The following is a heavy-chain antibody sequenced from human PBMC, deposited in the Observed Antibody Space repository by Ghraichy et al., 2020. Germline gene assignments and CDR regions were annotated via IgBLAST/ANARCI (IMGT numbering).Heavy chain of an antibody. CDR1: GFTFSNYA. J-gene: IGHJ4*02. CDR2: ISCDGGNT. D-gene: IGHD2-8*02. V-gene: IGHV3-23*01. Sequence: GGSLRLSCAASGFTFSNYAMSWVRQAPGKGLEWVSAISCDGGNTYYADSVKGRFTISRDNSKNTLYLQMNSLRAEDTAVYYCAKCLAGGRPYYFALWGQGTLVTVSS. CDR3: AKCLAGGRPYYFAL.